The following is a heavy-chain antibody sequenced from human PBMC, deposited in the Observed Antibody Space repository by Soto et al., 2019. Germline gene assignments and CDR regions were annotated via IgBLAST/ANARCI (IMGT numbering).Heavy chain of an antibody. CDR3: AREGGAARRGQLPPLGYYYYYYGMDV. J-gene: IGHJ6*02. CDR1: GFTFSSYW. V-gene: IGHV3-7*01. CDR2: IKQDGSEK. D-gene: IGHD6-6*01. Sequence: EVQLVESGGGLVQPGGSLRLSCAASGFTFSSYWMSWVRQAPGKGLEWVANIKQDGSEKYYVDSVKGRFTISRDNAKNSLYLQMNSLRAEDTAVYYCAREGGAARRGQLPPLGYYYYYYGMDVWGQGTTVTVSS.